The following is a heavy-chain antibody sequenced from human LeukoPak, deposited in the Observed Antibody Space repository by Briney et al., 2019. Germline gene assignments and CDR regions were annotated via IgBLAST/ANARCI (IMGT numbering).Heavy chain of an antibody. CDR2: INPGGSSI. J-gene: IGHJ4*02. Sequence: PGGSVRLSCAASGFTFSNYRMHWVRQVPGRGLVWVARINPGGSSITYADSVKGRFTISRDNAKNTLYLQMDSLRAEDTGVYYCARSNQADDYWGQGTLVTVSS. CDR3: ARSNQADDY. CDR1: GFTFSNYR. D-gene: IGHD1-14*01. V-gene: IGHV3-74*01.